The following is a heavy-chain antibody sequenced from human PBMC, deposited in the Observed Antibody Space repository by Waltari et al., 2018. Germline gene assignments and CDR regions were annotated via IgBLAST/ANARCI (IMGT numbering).Heavy chain of an antibody. CDR1: GFTFSHYA. D-gene: IGHD6-19*01. Sequence: QLLESGGGWRQAGGSLRLSCAASGFTFSHYAMSWVRQAPGKGAEGVSGITSCGGDTDYTDTVRGRFTISRDNSKNTVYLQMNSLRHEDTAVYYCAKEIYRIGRPCFDYWGQGVRVTVSS. V-gene: IGHV3-23*01. CDR3: AKEIYRIGRPCFDY. J-gene: IGHJ4*02. CDR2: ITSCGGDT.